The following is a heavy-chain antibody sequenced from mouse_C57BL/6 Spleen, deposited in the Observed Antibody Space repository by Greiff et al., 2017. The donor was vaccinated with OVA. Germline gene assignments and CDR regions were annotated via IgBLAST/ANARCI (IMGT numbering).Heavy chain of an antibody. J-gene: IGHJ3*01. V-gene: IGHV1-18*01. D-gene: IGHD1-1*01. CDR3: AREDYHGSSRWFAD. CDR2: INPNNGGT. Sequence: EVQLQQSGPELVKPGASVKIPCKASGYTFTDYNMDWVKQSHGKSLEWIGDINPNNGGTIYNQKFKGKATLTVDKSSSTAYMELRSLTSEATAVYYCAREDYHGSSRWFADWGQGTLVTVSA. CDR1: GYTFTDYN.